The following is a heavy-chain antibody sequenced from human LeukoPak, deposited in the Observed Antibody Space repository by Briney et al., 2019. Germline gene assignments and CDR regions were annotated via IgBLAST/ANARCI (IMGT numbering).Heavy chain of an antibody. V-gene: IGHV3-74*01. CDR1: GFTFSKHW. Sequence: PGGSLRLSCAASGFTFSKHWMHWVRQAPGKGLVWVSRINSDGSSTTYADSVKGRFTISRDNSKNTLYLQMNSLRAEDTAVYYCAKSPRGYSYGYGDYWGQGTLVTVSS. J-gene: IGHJ4*02. CDR3: AKSPRGYSYGYGDY. CDR2: INSDGSST. D-gene: IGHD5-18*01.